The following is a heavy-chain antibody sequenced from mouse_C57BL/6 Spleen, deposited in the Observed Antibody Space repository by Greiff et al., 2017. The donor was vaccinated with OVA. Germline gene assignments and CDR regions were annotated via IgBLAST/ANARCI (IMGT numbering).Heavy chain of an antibody. V-gene: IGHV1-54*01. CDR2: INPGSGGT. Sequence: QVQLQQSGAELVRPGTSVKVSCKASGYAFTNYLIEWVKQRPGQGLEWIGVINPGSGGTNYNEKFKGKATLTANKSSSTAYMQLSSLTSEDSAVYFCARGDGSSPPRFAYWGQGTLVTVSA. CDR1: GYAFTNYL. J-gene: IGHJ3*01. CDR3: ARGDGSSPPRFAY. D-gene: IGHD1-1*01.